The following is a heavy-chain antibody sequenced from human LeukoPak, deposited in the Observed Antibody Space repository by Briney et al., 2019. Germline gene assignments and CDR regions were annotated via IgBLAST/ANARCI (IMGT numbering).Heavy chain of an antibody. CDR1: GFTFSSYG. D-gene: IGHD3-9*01. CDR2: ISYDGSNK. Sequence: GGSLRLSCAASGFTFSSYGMHWVRQAPGKGLERVAVISYDGSNKYYADSVKGRFTISRDNSKNTLYLQMNSLRAEDTAVYYCARDRQSYDILTGYSTLEAFDIWGQGTMVTVSS. CDR3: ARDRQSYDILTGYSTLEAFDI. V-gene: IGHV3-30*03. J-gene: IGHJ3*02.